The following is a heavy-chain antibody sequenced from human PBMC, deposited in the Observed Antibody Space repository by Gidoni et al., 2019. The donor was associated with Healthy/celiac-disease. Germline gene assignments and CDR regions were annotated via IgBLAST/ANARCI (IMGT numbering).Heavy chain of an antibody. CDR2: ISSSGSTI. D-gene: IGHD3-16*01. CDR3: ARESIGAAY. J-gene: IGHJ4*02. Sequence: EVQLVESGGGLVQPGGSLRLSCSASGFTFSSYEMNWVRQAPGKGLEWVSYISSSGSTIYYADSVKGRFTISRENAKNSLYLQMNSLRAEDTAVYYCARESIGAAYWGQGTLVTVSS. V-gene: IGHV3-48*03. CDR1: GFTFSSYE.